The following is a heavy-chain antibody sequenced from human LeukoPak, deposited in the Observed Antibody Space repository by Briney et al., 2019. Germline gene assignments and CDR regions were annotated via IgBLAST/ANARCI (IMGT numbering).Heavy chain of an antibody. CDR3: AKDQNTVATAPFDY. V-gene: IGHV3-23*01. CDR2: INSAGST. Sequence: GALGLSFSASGFTFSSYAVRWVRQAPGKGLEGGSAINSAGSTYYGDSVRGRFTISRDNSKNVLYLQMNSLRAEDTALYYCAKDQNTVATAPFDYWGQGTLVTVSS. D-gene: IGHD4-17*01. CDR1: GFTFSSYA. J-gene: IGHJ4*02.